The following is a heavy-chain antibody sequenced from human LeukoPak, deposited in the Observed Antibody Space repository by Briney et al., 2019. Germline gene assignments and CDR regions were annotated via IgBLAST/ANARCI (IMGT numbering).Heavy chain of an antibody. Sequence: SETLSLTCAVYGGSFSGYYWSWIRQPPGKGLEWIGYIYYSGSTSYNPSLKSRVTMSVDTSKNQFSLRLSSVTAADTAVYYCARYYRYGSGYYFDYWGQGTLVTVSS. D-gene: IGHD3-10*01. CDR1: GGSFSGYY. CDR3: ARYYRYGSGYYFDY. CDR2: IYYSGST. J-gene: IGHJ4*02. V-gene: IGHV4-59*01.